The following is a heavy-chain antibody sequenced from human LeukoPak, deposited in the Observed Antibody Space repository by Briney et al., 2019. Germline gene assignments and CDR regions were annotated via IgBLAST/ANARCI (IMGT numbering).Heavy chain of an antibody. CDR1: GYPFTSYG. V-gene: IGHV1-18*01. CDR2: IAAYNGAT. D-gene: IGHD2-2*01. J-gene: IGHJ4*02. CDR3: AVGDPYQLLEY. Sequence: GASVKVSCKASGYPFTSYGLTWVRQTPGQGLQWMGWIAAYNGATNYAQIFQGRISMTTDTSTNTVYMELSSLRSDDTAVYYCAVGDPYQLLEYWGQGTLVTVSS.